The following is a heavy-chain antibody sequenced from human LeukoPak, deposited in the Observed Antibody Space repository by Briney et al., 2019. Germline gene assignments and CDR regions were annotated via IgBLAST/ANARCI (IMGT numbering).Heavy chain of an antibody. J-gene: IGHJ4*02. D-gene: IGHD6-19*01. CDR3: ARDLTLIAVAAEMGY. V-gene: IGHV3-21*01. CDR2: ISSSSSYI. Sequence: GGSLRLSCAASGFTFSSYSMNWVRQAPGKGLEWVSSISSSSSYIYYADSVKGRFTISRDNAKNSLYLQMNSLRAEDTAVYYCARDLTLIAVAAEMGYWGQGTLVAVFS. CDR1: GFTFSSYS.